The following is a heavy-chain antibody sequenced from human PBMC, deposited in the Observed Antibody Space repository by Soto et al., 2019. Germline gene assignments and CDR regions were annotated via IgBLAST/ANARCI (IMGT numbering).Heavy chain of an antibody. CDR1: GASVTSGAYY. CDR3: ASAVTNPDYRYYGMDI. J-gene: IGHJ6*02. Sequence: ETLSLTCSVSGASVTSGAYYWNWIRQPPGKGLEWIGYFSYRGTSNYNPSLKSRVSISVDTSKNQFSLRLDSVTAVDTAIYFCASAVTNPDYRYYGMDIWGQGTTVTVSS. D-gene: IGHD4-17*01. CDR2: FSYRGTS. V-gene: IGHV4-61*08.